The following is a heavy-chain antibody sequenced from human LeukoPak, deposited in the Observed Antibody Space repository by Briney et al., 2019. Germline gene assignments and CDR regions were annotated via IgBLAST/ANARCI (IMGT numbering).Heavy chain of an antibody. D-gene: IGHD3-9*01. Sequence: QPGGSLRLSCAASGFTFSSYAMSWVRQAPGKGLVWVSRINSDGSSTSYADSVKGRFTISRDNAKNTLYLQMNSLRAEDTAVYYCARGERYFDWSPDYFDYWGQGTLVTVSS. V-gene: IGHV3-74*01. CDR3: ARGERYFDWSPDYFDY. CDR1: GFTFSSYA. CDR2: INSDGSST. J-gene: IGHJ4*02.